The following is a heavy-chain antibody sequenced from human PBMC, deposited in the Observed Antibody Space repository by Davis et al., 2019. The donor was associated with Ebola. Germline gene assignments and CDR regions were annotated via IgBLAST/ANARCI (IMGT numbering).Heavy chain of an antibody. Sequence: GESLKISCAASGFTFSGSAMHWVRQASGKGLEWVGRIRSKANSYATAYAASVKGRFTISRDDSKNTAYLQMNSLKTEDTAVYYCTSQVVVIGMDAFDIWGQGTMVTVSS. CDR2: IRSKANSYAT. V-gene: IGHV3-73*01. D-gene: IGHD3-22*01. CDR3: TSQVVVIGMDAFDI. J-gene: IGHJ3*02. CDR1: GFTFSGSA.